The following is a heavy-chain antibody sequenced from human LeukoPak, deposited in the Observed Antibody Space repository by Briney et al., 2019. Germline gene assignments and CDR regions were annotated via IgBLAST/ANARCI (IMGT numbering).Heavy chain of an antibody. J-gene: IGHJ5*02. CDR1: PLTYSSDA. V-gene: IGHV3-64D*09. CDR2: ISNNGYIT. Sequence: GGSLRHSCLASPLTYSSDALHLVRQAPGKGLEFVSGISNNGYITYHADSVKGRFTISRDNSKNTLYLQMSSLRAEDPALYYSEKPAAGRYDPWAQGTLVTVSS. CDR3: EKPAAGRYDP. D-gene: IGHD6-13*01.